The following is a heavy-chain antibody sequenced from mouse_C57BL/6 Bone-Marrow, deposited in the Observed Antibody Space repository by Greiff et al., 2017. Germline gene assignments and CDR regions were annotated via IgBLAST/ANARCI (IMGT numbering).Heavy chain of an antibody. D-gene: IGHD1-1*01. CDR1: GFNIKDDY. J-gene: IGHJ2*01. V-gene: IGHV14-4*01. CDR2: IYPENGDT. Sequence: EVKVVESGAELVRPGASVKLSCTASGFNIKDDYMHWVKQRPEQGLEWLGWIYPENGDTEYASKFQGKATITADTSSNTAYLQLSSLTSEDTAVYYCTTITTVVAYYFDYWGQGTTLTVSS. CDR3: TTITTVVAYYFDY.